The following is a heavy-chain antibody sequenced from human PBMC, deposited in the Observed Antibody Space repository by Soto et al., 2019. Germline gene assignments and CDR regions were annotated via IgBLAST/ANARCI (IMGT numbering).Heavy chain of an antibody. CDR3: RRSSRYSTDV. Sequence: QLQLQESGPGLVKPSETLSLTCTVSGGSISSSSYWGWIRQPPGKGLEWIGSIYSIGSTYYNPSLKSRVTISVDTSKNQFSLKLSSVTDAAPAVYYCRRSSRYSTDVWGQGTTVTVSS. CDR2: IYSIGST. J-gene: IGHJ6*02. D-gene: IGHD6-13*01. CDR1: GGSISSSSY. V-gene: IGHV4-39*01.